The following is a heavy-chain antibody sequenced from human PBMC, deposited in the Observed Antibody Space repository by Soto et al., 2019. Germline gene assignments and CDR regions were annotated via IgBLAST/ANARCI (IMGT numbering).Heavy chain of an antibody. CDR3: SRFIMVGGWFDPNYYHGMDV. Sequence: QVQLVQSGAEVKKPGASVTVSCKTSGYTFSNYGINWVRQAPVQGLEWMGWISGYNGNTNYAQTVQGRGTMTTETSACTVYMELRSLKADDTAIYYCSRFIMVGGWFDPNYYHGMDVWGQGTTVTVSS. CDR1: GYTFSNYG. D-gene: IGHD6-19*01. J-gene: IGHJ6*02. V-gene: IGHV1-18*01. CDR2: ISGYNGNT.